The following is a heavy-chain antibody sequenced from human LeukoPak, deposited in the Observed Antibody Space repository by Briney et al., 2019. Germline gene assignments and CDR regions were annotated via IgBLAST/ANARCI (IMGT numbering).Heavy chain of an antibody. J-gene: IGHJ4*02. CDR2: INHSGST. D-gene: IGHD3-22*01. Sequence: SETLSLTCAVYGGSFSGYYWSWIRQPPGKGLEGIGEINHSGSTNYNPSLKSRVTISVDTSKNQFSLKLSSVTAADTAVYYCARGLSRLGYYDSRKYYFDYWGQGTLVTVSS. V-gene: IGHV4-34*01. CDR1: GGSFSGYY. CDR3: ARGLSRLGYYDSRKYYFDY.